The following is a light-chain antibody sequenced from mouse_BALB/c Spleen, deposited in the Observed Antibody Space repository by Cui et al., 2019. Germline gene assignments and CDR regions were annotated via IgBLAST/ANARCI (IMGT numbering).Light chain of an antibody. V-gene: IGKV4-55*01. CDR3: QQWSSYPRT. Sequence: QLVLTQSPAIMSASPGEKVTMTCSASSSVSYMYWYQQKPGSSPRLLIYDTSNLASGVPVRFSGSGSGTSYSITISRMEAEDAATYYCQQWSSYPRTFGGGTKLEIK. CDR2: DTS. CDR1: SSVSY. J-gene: IGKJ1*01.